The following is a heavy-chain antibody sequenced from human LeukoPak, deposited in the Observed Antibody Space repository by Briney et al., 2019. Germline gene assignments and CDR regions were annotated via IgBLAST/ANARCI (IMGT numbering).Heavy chain of an antibody. CDR3: ARANQAHISYFDY. V-gene: IGHV3-21*01. CDR2: ISSSSSYI. Sequence: GGSLRLSCAASGFTFSSYSMNWVRQAPGKGLEWVSSISSSSSYIYYADSLKGRFTISRDNAKNSLYLQMNSLRAEDTAVYYCARANQAHISYFDYWGQGTLVTVSS. J-gene: IGHJ4*02. D-gene: IGHD1-14*01. CDR1: GFTFSSYS.